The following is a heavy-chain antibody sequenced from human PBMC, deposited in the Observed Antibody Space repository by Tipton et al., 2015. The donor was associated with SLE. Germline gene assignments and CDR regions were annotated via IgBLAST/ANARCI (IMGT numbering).Heavy chain of an antibody. D-gene: IGHD6-6*01. CDR2: ISSSGSTI. Sequence: SLRLSCAASGFTFSSYEMNWVRQAPGKGLEWVSYISSSGSTIYYADSVKGRFTISRDNAKNSLYLQMNSLRAEDTAVYYCAGVGAYSSSSGLYWGQGTLVTVSS. J-gene: IGHJ4*02. CDR1: GFTFSSYE. V-gene: IGHV3-48*03. CDR3: AGVGAYSSSSGLY.